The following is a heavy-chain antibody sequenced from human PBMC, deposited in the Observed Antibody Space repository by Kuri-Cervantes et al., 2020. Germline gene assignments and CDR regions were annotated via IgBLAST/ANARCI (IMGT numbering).Heavy chain of an antibody. CDR3: ARVADYDILTGYFGPRSFDY. CDR1: GFTFSSYG. J-gene: IGHJ4*02. D-gene: IGHD3-9*01. Sequence: GESLKISCAASGFTFSSYGMHWVRQAPGKGLEWVSYISSSGSTIYYADSVKGRFTISRDNAKNSLYLQMNSLRAEDTAVYYCARVADYDILTGYFGPRSFDYWGRGTLVTVSS. V-gene: IGHV3-48*04. CDR2: ISSSGSTI.